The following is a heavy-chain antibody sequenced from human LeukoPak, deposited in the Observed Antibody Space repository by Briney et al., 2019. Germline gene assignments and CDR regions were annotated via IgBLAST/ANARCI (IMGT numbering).Heavy chain of an antibody. CDR3: AKDAQPRSRWFDP. D-gene: IGHD3-16*01. V-gene: IGHV3-7*03. Sequence: GGSLRLSCAASGFTFSSYWMSWVRQAPGKGLEWVANIKQDGSEKYYVDSVKGRFTISRDNAKNSLYLQMNTLRAEDTAMYYCAKDAQPRSRWFDPWGQGTLVTVSS. J-gene: IGHJ5*02. CDR2: IKQDGSEK. CDR1: GFTFSSYW.